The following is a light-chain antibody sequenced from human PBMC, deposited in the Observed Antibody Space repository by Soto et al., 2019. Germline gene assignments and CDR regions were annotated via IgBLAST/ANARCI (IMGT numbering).Light chain of an antibody. V-gene: IGKV1-6*01. CDR1: QAIRTA. Sequence: AIQLTQSPSSLYASVGDRVTITCRASQAIRTALGWYQQKPGKVPKLLIYAASILQSGVPSRFSESGSGTDFTLTISSLQPEDFATYYCLLDFRYFWAFGQGTKVDIK. CDR2: AAS. J-gene: IGKJ1*01. CDR3: LLDFRYFWA.